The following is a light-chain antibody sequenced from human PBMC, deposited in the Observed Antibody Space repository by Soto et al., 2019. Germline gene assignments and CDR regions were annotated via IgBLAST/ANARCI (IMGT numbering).Light chain of an antibody. CDR1: SSDVGGYNY. CDR3: SSYAGSNNYV. Sequence: QSVLTQPPSASGSPGQSVTISCTGTSSDVGGYNYVSWYQQHPGKAPKLMIYEVSKRPSGVPDRFSGSKSGNTASLTVSGLHAEYEDDYYCSSYAGSNNYVFGAGTKLTVL. J-gene: IGLJ1*01. V-gene: IGLV2-8*01. CDR2: EVS.